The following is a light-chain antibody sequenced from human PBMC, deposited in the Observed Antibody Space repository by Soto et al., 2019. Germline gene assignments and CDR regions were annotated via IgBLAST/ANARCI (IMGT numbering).Light chain of an antibody. J-gene: IGKJ1*01. CDR2: GAS. V-gene: IGKV3-15*01. CDR1: QSLSSN. Sequence: EVVMTQSPVTLYVSPGDRATLSCRASQSLSSNLAWFQQKFGRAPRLLMYGASTRATDVTARFIGSGSGTEFNLALSSLQSEDFAVYFCQQYSLWPKTFGQGTRVEI. CDR3: QQYSLWPKT.